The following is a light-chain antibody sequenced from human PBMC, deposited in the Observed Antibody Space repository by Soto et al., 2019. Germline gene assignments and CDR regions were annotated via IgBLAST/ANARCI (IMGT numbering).Light chain of an antibody. CDR3: QTYYDSFLT. Sequence: DIKMTQSPSSLSASVGDRVTITCRASQDISNYLAWYQQRPGRVPKLVITAASTLRSGVPSRFSGSGSGTDFTLTISSLQPEDVATYYCQTYYDSFLTFGGGTKVEIK. CDR1: QDISNY. CDR2: AAS. J-gene: IGKJ4*01. V-gene: IGKV1-27*01.